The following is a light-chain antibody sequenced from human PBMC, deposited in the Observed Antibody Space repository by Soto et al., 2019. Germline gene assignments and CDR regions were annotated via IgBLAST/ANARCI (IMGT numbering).Light chain of an antibody. CDR1: TNDVGSSNY. J-gene: IGLJ1*01. Sequence: QSALTQPASVSGSPGQSITISCTGTTNDVGSSNYVSWYQRHPGEAPKLVIYEVKNRPSGVSHRFSGSKSGNTASLTISWLQAEDEADYYCASFGTTTSLYVFGSGTKVTVL. V-gene: IGLV2-14*01. CDR2: EVK. CDR3: ASFGTTTSLYV.